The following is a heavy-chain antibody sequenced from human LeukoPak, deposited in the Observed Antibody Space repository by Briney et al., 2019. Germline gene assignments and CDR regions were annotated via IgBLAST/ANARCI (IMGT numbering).Heavy chain of an antibody. D-gene: IGHD3-10*01. CDR3: ARAPPYYYGSGSYPLDY. V-gene: IGHV3-30*03. CDR1: GFTFSSYG. Sequence: GRSLRLSCAASGFTFSSYGMHWVRQAPGKGLEWVAVISYDGSNKYYADSVKGRFTISRDNAKNSLYLQMNSLRAEDTAVYYCARAPPYYYGSGSYPLDYWGQGTLVTVSS. CDR2: ISYDGSNK. J-gene: IGHJ4*02.